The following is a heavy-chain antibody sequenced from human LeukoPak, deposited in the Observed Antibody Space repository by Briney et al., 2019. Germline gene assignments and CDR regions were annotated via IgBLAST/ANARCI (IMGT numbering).Heavy chain of an antibody. D-gene: IGHD6-19*01. CDR2: TYYRSRWYN. CDR1: GDSVSRNSAA. V-gene: IGHV6-1*01. J-gene: IGHJ4*02. CDR3: ARVTEKQYLPFDS. Sequence: SQTLSLTCAISGDSVSRNSAAWNWIRQSPSRGLEWLGRTYYRSRWYNEYALSVKSRITINPDTSKNQFSLQLNSVTPEDTAVYYCARVTEKQYLPFDSWGQGTLVTVSS.